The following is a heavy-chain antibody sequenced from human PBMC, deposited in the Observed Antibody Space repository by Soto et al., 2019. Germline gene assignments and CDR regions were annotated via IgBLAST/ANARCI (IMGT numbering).Heavy chain of an antibody. CDR3: AAYCYTMTCTHFHGYS. CDR1: GFRFRDYW. D-gene: IGHD3-16*02. V-gene: IGHV3-7*03. CDR2: IKQDESDK. J-gene: IGHJ5*02. Sequence: GGSLRLSCAVSGFRFRDYWMSWVRQAPGKGLEWVANIKQDESDKYYVDSVKGRFTISRDNAKNALYLQMNSLRVEDTAVYYCAAYCYTMTCTHFHGYSWGQGAQVTVSS.